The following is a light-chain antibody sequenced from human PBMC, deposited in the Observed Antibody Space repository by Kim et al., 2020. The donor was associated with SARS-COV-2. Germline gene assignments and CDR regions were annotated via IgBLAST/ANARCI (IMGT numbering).Light chain of an antibody. V-gene: IGKV1-39*01. J-gene: IGKJ1*01. Sequence: DMQMTQSPSSLSASVGDRVTITCRASQSISSYLNWYQQKPGKAPKLLIYAASSLQSGVPSRFSGSGSGTDFTLTISSLQPEDVATYYCQKYNSAPPWTFGQGTKVDIK. CDR3: QKYNSAPPWT. CDR2: AAS. CDR1: QSISSY.